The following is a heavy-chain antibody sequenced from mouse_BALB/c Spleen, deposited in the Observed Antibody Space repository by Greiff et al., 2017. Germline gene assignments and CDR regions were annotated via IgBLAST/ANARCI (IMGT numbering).Heavy chain of an antibody. CDR1: GFTFSSFG. V-gene: IGHV5-17*02. J-gene: IGHJ4*01. D-gene: IGHD2-2*01. Sequence: DVHLVESGGGLVQPGGSRKLSCAASGFTFSSFGMHWVRQAPEKGLEWVAYISSGSSTIYYADTVKGRFTISRDNPKNTLFLQMTSLRSEDTAMYYCARSVYYGYDWDYAMDYWGQGTSVTVSS. CDR2: ISSGSSTI. CDR3: ARSVYYGYDWDYAMDY.